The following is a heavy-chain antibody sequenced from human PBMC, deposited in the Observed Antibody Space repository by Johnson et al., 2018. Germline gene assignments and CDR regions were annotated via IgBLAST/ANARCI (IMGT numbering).Heavy chain of an antibody. CDR3: ARGGGYSGYEDRDHAFDI. D-gene: IGHD5-12*01. CDR1: GGTFSSYA. Sequence: QVELGQAGAEVKKPGSTVKVSCKASGGTFSSYAISWVRQAPGQGLEWMGGIIPIFGTPNYAQNFQGRVKINADESTRTAYRELSSLRSEDTAVYYCARGGGYSGYEDRDHAFDIWGQGTMVTVSS. CDR2: IIPIFGTP. V-gene: IGHV1-69*12. J-gene: IGHJ3*02.